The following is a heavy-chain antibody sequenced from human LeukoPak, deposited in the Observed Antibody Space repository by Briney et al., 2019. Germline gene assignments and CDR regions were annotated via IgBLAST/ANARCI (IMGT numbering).Heavy chain of an antibody. D-gene: IGHD3-10*01. J-gene: IGHJ4*02. CDR3: ARGGGSGSYYTELFDY. Sequence: SVKVSCKASGGTFSSYAISWVRQAPGQGLEWMGGIIPIFGTANYAQKFQGRVTITADKSTSTAYMELSSLRSEDTAVYYCARGGGSGSYYTELFDYWGQGTLVTVSS. CDR2: IIPIFGTA. CDR1: GGTFSSYA. V-gene: IGHV1-69*06.